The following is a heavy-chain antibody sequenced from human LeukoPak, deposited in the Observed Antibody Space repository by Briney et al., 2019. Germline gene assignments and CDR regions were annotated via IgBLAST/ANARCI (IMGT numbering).Heavy chain of an antibody. V-gene: IGHV1-69*02. CDR2: IIPILGIA. D-gene: IGHD3-10*01. J-gene: IGHJ4*02. Sequence: GSSVKVSCKASGGTLSSYTISWVRQAPGQGLEWMGRIIPILGIANYAQKFQGRVTITADKSTSTAYMELSSLRSEDTAVYYGARGHGSWSYYYFDYWGQGTLVTVSS. CDR3: ARGHGSWSYYYFDY. CDR1: GGTLSSYT.